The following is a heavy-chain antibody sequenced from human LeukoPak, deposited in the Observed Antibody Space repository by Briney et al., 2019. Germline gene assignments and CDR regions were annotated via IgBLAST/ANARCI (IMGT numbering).Heavy chain of an antibody. CDR2: IYYSGST. Sequence: SETLSPTCTVSGGSISSYYWSWIRQPPGKGLEWIGYIYYSGSTNYNPSLKSRVTISADMSKNQFSLKLSSVTAADTAVYYCARHGSGLDYWGQGTLVTVSS. CDR1: GGSISSYY. V-gene: IGHV4-59*08. CDR3: ARHGSGLDY. J-gene: IGHJ4*02.